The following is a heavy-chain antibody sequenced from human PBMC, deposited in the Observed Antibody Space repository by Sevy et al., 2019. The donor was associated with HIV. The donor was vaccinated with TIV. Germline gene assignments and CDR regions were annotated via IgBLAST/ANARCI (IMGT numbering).Heavy chain of an antibody. J-gene: IGHJ6*03. V-gene: IGHV3-43*01. CDR1: GFTFDDYT. CDR2: ISWDSGST. Sequence: GGSRRLSCAASGFTFDDYTMHWVRQAPGKGLEWVSLISWDSGSTYYADSVKGRFTISRDNSKNSLYLQMNSLRTEDTALYYCAKGGTYSAASRGDPYYYYYMDVWGKGTTVTVSS. CDR3: AKGGTYSAASRGDPYYYYYMDV. D-gene: IGHD3-10*01.